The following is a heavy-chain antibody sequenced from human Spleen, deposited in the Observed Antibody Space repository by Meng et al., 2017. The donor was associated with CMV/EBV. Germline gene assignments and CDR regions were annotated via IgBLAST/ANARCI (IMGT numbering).Heavy chain of an antibody. Sequence: GGSLRLSCAASGFTFSSYTMAWVRQAPGKGLEWFSYIDSSSTTIYYADSVRGRFSISRDNSKNTLYLQMNSLRAEDTAVYYCARDRTIFGVVTPGNDAFDIWGQGTMVTVSS. CDR1: GFTFSSYT. CDR3: ARDRTIFGVVTPGNDAFDI. D-gene: IGHD3-3*01. V-gene: IGHV3-48*01. CDR2: IDSSSTTI. J-gene: IGHJ3*02.